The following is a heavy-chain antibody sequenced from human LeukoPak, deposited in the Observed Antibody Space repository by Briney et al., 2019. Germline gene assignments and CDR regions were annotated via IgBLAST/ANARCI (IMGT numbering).Heavy chain of an antibody. V-gene: IGHV1-69*04. CDR1: GGTFSSYA. Sequence: PVKVSCKASGGTFSSYAISWVRQAPGQGLEWMGRIIPILGIANYAQKFQGRVTITADKSTSTAYMELSSLRSEDTAVYYCAMPYDSSGYYELDYWGQGTLVTVSS. CDR3: AMPYDSSGYYELDY. J-gene: IGHJ4*02. CDR2: IIPILGIA. D-gene: IGHD3-22*01.